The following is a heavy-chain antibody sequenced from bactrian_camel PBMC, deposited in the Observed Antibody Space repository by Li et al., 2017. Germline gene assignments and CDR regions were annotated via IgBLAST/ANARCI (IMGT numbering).Heavy chain of an antibody. V-gene: IGHV3S53*01. D-gene: IGHD7*01. CDR3: AARARLRGTSCSVVPGAYPR. CDR1: YRTDC. Sequence: VQLVESGGGSVQVGGSLTLSCAASYRTDCLGWFRQGPGQEREGVAVVDVDGTTSYADSVKGRFTASRDIGRNTLYLEMIDLKPEDSAMYYCAARARLRGTSCSVVPGAYPRWGRGTQVTVS. CDR2: VDVDGTT. J-gene: IGHJ4*01.